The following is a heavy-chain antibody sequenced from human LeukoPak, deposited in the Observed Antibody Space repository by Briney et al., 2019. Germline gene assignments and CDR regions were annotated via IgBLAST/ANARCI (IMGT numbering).Heavy chain of an antibody. CDR1: GYTFTGYF. V-gene: IGHV1-2*06. CDR3: ARGQPYGDYNWFDL. J-gene: IGHJ5*02. CDR2: INSNTGGT. D-gene: IGHD4-17*01. Sequence: ASVKVSCKASGYTFTGYFMHWVRQALGQGLEWMGRINSNTGGTTYAQKFQGRVTMTRDTSITTAHMELSRLKSDDTAVDYCARGQPYGDYNWFDLWGQGALVTVSS.